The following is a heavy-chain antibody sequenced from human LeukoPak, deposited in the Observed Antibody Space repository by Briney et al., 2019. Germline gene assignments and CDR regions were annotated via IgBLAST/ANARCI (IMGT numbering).Heavy chain of an antibody. Sequence: PSETLSLTCAVSGWSFSDYYWSWLRQPPGKGLEWIGEINHSGSTNYKPSLKSRVTISLDTSKSQFSLKLSSVTAADTAVYYCATLRTIKPGVKDAFDIWGQGTLVTVSS. D-gene: IGHD4/OR15-4a*01. CDR3: ATLRTIKPGVKDAFDI. J-gene: IGHJ3*02. V-gene: IGHV4-34*01. CDR2: INHSGST. CDR1: GWSFSDYY.